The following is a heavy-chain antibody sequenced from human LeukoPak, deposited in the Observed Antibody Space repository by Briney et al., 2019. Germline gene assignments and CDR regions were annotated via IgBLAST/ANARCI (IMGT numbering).Heavy chain of an antibody. J-gene: IGHJ4*02. D-gene: IGHD4-17*01. Sequence: GGPLRLSFVVSRLTFSNAWMSWVRQAPGKGLEWVGRIKSKTDGGTTDYAAPVKGRFTISRDDSKNTLYLQMNSLKTEDTAVYYFATEVYGALNFLGQGTLVTVSS. CDR2: IKSKTDGGTT. CDR1: RLTFSNAW. V-gene: IGHV3-15*01. CDR3: ATEVYGALNF.